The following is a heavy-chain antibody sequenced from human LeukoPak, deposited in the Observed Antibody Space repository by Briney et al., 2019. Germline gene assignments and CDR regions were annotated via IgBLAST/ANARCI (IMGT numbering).Heavy chain of an antibody. V-gene: IGHV1-46*01. CDR3: ARDAPKPYYLDH. Sequence: EASVKVFCKPSGYPFITHYIHWVRHAPGQGPEGMGIIKLSGGSTHYTPNFQGRVTITRDTSTNTFYMELSNLRSEDTAVYYCARDAPKPYYLDHWGQGTLVFVS. J-gene: IGHJ4*02. CDR1: GYPFITHY. CDR2: IKLSGGST.